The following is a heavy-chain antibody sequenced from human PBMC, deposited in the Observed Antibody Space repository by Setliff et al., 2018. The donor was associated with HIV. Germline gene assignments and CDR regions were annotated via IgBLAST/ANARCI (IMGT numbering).Heavy chain of an antibody. CDR1: GDSISNYY. Sequence: TLSLTCTVSGDSISNYYWSWIRQPPGRGLEWIGYIYNSASTNYNPSLKSRVTISVDTSKKQFSLKLNSVTAADTAVYYCARHVRYSGSGSYSFDYWGQGTLVTVSS. V-gene: IGHV4-59*08. J-gene: IGHJ4*02. CDR2: IYNSAST. CDR3: ARHVRYSGSGSYSFDY. D-gene: IGHD3-10*01.